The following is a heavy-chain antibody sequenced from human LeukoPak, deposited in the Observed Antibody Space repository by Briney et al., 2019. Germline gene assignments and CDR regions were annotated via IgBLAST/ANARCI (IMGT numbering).Heavy chain of an antibody. Sequence: PGRSLRLSCAASGFTFDDYAMHWVRQAPGKGLEWVSGISWNSGSIGYADSVKGRFTISRGNAKNSLYLQMNSLRAEDTALYYCAKDMGPPRQYWRGYYYGMDVWGQGTTVTVSS. CDR1: GFTFDDYA. D-gene: IGHD2/OR15-2a*01. CDR3: AKDMGPPRQYWRGYYYGMDV. CDR2: ISWNSGSI. V-gene: IGHV3-9*01. J-gene: IGHJ6*02.